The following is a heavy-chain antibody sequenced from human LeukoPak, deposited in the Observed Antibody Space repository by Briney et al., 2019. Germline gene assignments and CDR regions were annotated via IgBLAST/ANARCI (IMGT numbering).Heavy chain of an antibody. V-gene: IGHV1-2*02. Sequence: ASVKVSCKASGYSFTDYYLHWVRQAPGQGLEWMGWINPKSGGTKYAQKFQGRVTMTRDTSINTAYMELSRLRSDDTAVYYCARDLRPANLWGQGTLVTVSS. CDR1: GYSFTDYY. D-gene: IGHD1-7*01. CDR2: INPKSGGT. CDR3: ARDLRPANL. J-gene: IGHJ4*02.